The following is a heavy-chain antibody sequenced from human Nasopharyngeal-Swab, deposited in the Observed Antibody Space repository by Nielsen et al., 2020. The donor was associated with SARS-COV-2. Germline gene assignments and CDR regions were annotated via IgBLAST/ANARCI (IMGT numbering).Heavy chain of an antibody. Sequence: GGSLRLSCAASGFTFSSYAMTWVCQAPGKGLEWVSSISVNGASTYYAGSVKGRFTISRDNSRNTLYLQLNSLRAEDTAIYYCAKRVAGKYYYMDVWGKGTTVTVSS. V-gene: IGHV3-23*01. J-gene: IGHJ6*03. CDR2: ISVNGAST. D-gene: IGHD3-10*01. CDR1: GFTFSSYA. CDR3: AKRVAGKYYYMDV.